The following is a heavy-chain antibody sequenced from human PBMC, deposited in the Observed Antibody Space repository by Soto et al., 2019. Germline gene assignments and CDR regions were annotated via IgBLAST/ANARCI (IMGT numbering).Heavy chain of an antibody. Sequence: QLQLQESGPGLVKPSETLSLTGTVSGGSISSSSYYWCWIRQPPGDGLEWIGSIYYSGSTYYNPSLKSRVTITVDTSTNQFSLKLSSVTAADTAVYYFARHYNYYDSSDAVGNFADWGQVTLVTVSS. CDR1: GGSISSSSYY. V-gene: IGHV4-39*01. CDR3: ARHYNYYDSSDAVGNFAD. D-gene: IGHD3-22*01. J-gene: IGHJ4*02. CDR2: IYYSGST.